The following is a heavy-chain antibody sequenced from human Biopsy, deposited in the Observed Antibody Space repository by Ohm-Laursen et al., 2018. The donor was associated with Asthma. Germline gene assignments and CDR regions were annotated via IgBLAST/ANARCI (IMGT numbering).Heavy chain of an antibody. Sequence: SLRLSCAASGFTFRSYAMDWVRQAPGKGLEWVAVGGSYYDGGLKYYADSVNGRFTVSRDDSKNTLYLQMNSLRPDDTAVYYCARDVMEWYLPAFDFWGQGTLVTVSS. CDR3: ARDVMEWYLPAFDF. J-gene: IGHJ4*02. D-gene: IGHD3-3*01. CDR2: GGSYYDGGLK. CDR1: GFTFRSYA. V-gene: IGHV3-30-3*01.